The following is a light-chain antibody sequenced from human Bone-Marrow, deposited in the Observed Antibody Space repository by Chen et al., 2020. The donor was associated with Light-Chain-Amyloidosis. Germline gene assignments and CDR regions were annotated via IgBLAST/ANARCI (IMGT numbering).Light chain of an antibody. Sequence: QSALTLPASVSGSPGQSTTISCTGTSSDVGGDNHVSWYQQHPDKAPKLMIYEVTNRPSWVPDRFSGSKSDHPASLTISGLQTEDEADYFCSSYTITNTLVFGSGTRVTIL. CDR1: SSDVGGDNH. J-gene: IGLJ1*01. V-gene: IGLV2-14*01. CDR3: SSYTITNTLV. CDR2: EVT.